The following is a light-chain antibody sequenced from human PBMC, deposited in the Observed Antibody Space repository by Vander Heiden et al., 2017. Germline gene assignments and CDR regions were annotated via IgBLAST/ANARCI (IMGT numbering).Light chain of an antibody. J-gene: IGKJ1*01. V-gene: IGKV4-1*01. Sequence: DTVMAQSPDSLAVSLGERATIHRKSSQSVLHSSNNKNYLAWYQQKPGQPPNLLIYWASTRESGVPDRFSGSGSGTDFTLTISSLQAEDVAVYYCQQYYSTPWTFGQGTKVEIK. CDR3: QQYYSTPWT. CDR1: QSVLHSSNNKNY. CDR2: WAS.